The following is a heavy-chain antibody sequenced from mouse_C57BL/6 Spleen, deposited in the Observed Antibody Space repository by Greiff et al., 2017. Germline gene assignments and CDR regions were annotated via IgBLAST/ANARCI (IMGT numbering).Heavy chain of an antibody. CDR1: GYTFTDYY. J-gene: IGHJ3*01. CDR2: INPYNGGT. CDR3: ARGGAAWFAY. Sequence: VQLQQSGPVLVKPGASVKMSCKASGYTFTDYYLNWVKQSHGKSLEWIGVINPYNGGTSYNQKFKGKATLTVDKSSSTAYMALNSLTSEDSAVYYCARGGAAWFAYWGQGTLVTVSA. D-gene: IGHD6-1*01. V-gene: IGHV1-19*01.